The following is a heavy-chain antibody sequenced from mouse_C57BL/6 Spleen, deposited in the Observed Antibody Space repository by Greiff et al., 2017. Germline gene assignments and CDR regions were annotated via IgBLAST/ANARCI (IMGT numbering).Heavy chain of an antibody. D-gene: IGHD1-1*02. Sequence: EVQLQQSGPELVKPGASVKISCKASGYTFTDYCMHWVKQSPGKSLEWIGVISPNNGSTSYNEKFKGKATLTVDKSSSTAYMELRSLMSEDDAVYYCARRDDGGDDLDGWGQGTTVTVSS. V-gene: IGHV1-26*01. CDR1: GYTFTDYC. CDR3: ARRDDGGDDLDG. J-gene: IGHJ2*01. CDR2: ISPNNGST.